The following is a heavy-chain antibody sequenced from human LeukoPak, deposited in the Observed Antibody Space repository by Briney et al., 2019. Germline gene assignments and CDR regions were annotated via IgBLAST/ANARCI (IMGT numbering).Heavy chain of an antibody. Sequence: PGGSLRLSCAASGFTFSSYAMHWVRQAPGKGLEWVAVISYDGSNKYYADSVKGRFTISRDNSKNTLYLQMNSLRAEDTAVYYCARETLVDCSGGSCPFDPWGQGTLVTVSS. CDR2: ISYDGSNK. CDR1: GFTFSSYA. CDR3: ARETLVDCSGGSCPFDP. J-gene: IGHJ5*02. D-gene: IGHD2-15*01. V-gene: IGHV3-30-3*01.